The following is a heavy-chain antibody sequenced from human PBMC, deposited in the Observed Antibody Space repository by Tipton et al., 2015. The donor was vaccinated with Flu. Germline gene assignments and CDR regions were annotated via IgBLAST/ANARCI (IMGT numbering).Heavy chain of an antibody. Sequence: TLSLTCTVSGGSISSYYWSWIRQPPGKGLEWIGYIYYSGSTNYNPPLKSRVTISVDTSKNQFSLKLSSVTAADTAVYYCAGTYDAFDIWGQGTMVTVSS. J-gene: IGHJ3*02. V-gene: IGHV4-59*08. CDR3: AGTYDAFDI. CDR1: GGSISSYY. CDR2: IYYSGST.